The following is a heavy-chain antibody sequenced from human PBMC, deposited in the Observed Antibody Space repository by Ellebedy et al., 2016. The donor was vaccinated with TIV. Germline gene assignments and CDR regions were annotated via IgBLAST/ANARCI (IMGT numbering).Heavy chain of an antibody. CDR2: INAGNGNT. V-gene: IGHV1-3*01. CDR3: ARADYGDYGDY. D-gene: IGHD4-17*01. J-gene: IGHJ4*02. CDR1: GYSFTSYA. Sequence: ASVKVSCKGSGYSFTSYAMHWVRQAPGQRLEWMGWINAGNGNTKYSQKFQGRVTITRDTSASTAYMELSSLRSEDTAVYYCARADYGDYGDYWGQGTLVTVSS.